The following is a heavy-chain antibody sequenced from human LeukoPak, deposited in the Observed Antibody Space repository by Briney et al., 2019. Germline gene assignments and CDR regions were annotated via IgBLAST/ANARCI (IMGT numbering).Heavy chain of an antibody. CDR2: ILKDGSSP. D-gene: IGHD3-3*01. CDR3: TRHHDFWSGYYNDY. J-gene: IGHJ4*02. Sequence: GSLRLSCEASGFTFSGFTMHWVRQAPGKGLEWVALILKDGSSPRYADSVKGRFTISRDDSKNTAYLQMNSLKTEDTAVYYCTRHHDFWSGYYNDYWGQGTLVTVSS. CDR1: GFTFSGFT. V-gene: IGHV3-30*04.